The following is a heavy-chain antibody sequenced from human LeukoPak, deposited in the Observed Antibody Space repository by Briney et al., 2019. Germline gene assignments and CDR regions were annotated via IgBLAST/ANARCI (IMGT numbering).Heavy chain of an antibody. CDR3: ARDLYDRSGYLGQ. V-gene: IGHV3-30-3*01. D-gene: IGHD3-22*01. CDR1: EFTFSKYF. Sequence: GGSLRLSCAASEFTFSKYFMYWVRQAPGKGLEWVAVISYDGSNKYYADSVKGRFTISRDNSKNTLNLQMNSLRAEDTAVYYCARDLYDRSGYLGQWGQGTLVTVSS. J-gene: IGHJ4*02. CDR2: ISYDGSNK.